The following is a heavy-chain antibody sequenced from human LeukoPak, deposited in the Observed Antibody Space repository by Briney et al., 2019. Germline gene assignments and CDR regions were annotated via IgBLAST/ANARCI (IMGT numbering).Heavy chain of an antibody. CDR1: GFTFSSYG. J-gene: IGHJ4*02. D-gene: IGHD2-15*01. Sequence: PGGSLRLSCAASGFTFSSYGMHWVRQAPGKGLEWVAVISDDGSNKHHADSVKGRFTISRDNSKNTLYLQMNSLRAEDTAVYYCAKDLSWWGYFDNWGQGTLVTVSS. CDR2: ISDDGSNK. V-gene: IGHV3-30*18. CDR3: AKDLSWWGYFDN.